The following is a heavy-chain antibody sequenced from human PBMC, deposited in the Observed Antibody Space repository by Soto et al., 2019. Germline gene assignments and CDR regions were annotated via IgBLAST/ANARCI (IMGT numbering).Heavy chain of an antibody. J-gene: IGHJ6*02. D-gene: IGHD1-26*01. CDR2: INAGNGNT. V-gene: IGHV1-3*01. CDR3: ARGWELLNHYYGMDV. Sequence: ASVKVSCKASGYTFTSYAMHWVRQAPGQRLEWMGWINAGNGNTKYSQKFQGRVTITRDTSASTAYMELSSLRSEDTAVYYCARGWELLNHYYGMDVWGQGTTVTVSS. CDR1: GYTFTSYA.